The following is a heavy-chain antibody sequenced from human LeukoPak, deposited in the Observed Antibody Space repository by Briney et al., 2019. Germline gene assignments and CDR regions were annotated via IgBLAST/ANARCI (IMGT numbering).Heavy chain of an antibody. D-gene: IGHD3-3*01. Sequence: SETLSLTCTVSGGSVSSGSYYWSWIRQPPGKGLEWIGEVNHSGSTNFNPSLKSRVTMSVDTSKNQFSLKLDSVTAADTAVFYCASRRSGYSYDYWGQGTLVTVSS. CDR1: GGSVSSGSYY. CDR3: ASRRSGYSYDY. CDR2: VNHSGST. V-gene: IGHV4-39*07. J-gene: IGHJ4*02.